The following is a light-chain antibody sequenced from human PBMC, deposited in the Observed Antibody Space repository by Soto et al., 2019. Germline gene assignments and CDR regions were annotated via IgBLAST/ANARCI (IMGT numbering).Light chain of an antibody. CDR3: QQYDSSPRT. Sequence: EIALLQYTGTLFLSRGERASLSRRASQSVSSSYLAWYQQKTGQAPRLLIYRTYNRATGITDRVSGSGSGTDFTLTISRLEPEECAGYWCQQYDSSPRTFGQGTRWIS. J-gene: IGKJ1*01. CDR1: QSVSSSY. CDR2: RTY. V-gene: IGKV3-20*01.